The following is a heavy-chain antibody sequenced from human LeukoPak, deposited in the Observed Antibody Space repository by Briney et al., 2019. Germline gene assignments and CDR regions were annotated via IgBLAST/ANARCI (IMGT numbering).Heavy chain of an antibody. J-gene: IGHJ3*02. Sequence: PSETLSLTCTVSGYSISSGYYWGWIRQPPGKGLEWIGSIYHSGSTYYNPSLKSRVTISVDTSKNQLSLKLSSVTAADTAVYCCASAKRLIINAEGAFDIWGQGTMVTVSS. V-gene: IGHV4-38-2*02. D-gene: IGHD3-10*01. CDR3: ASAKRLIINAEGAFDI. CDR2: IYHSGST. CDR1: GYSISSGYY.